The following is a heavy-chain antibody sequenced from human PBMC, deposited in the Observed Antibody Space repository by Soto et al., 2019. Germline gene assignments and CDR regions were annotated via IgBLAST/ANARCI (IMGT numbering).Heavy chain of an antibody. J-gene: IGHJ4*02. Sequence: KSXETLSLPWTDAGGSISTYYWSWIRQPPGGTLEWIGYIYASGATTYNPSLESRVTMSVDMPNNEFSLELTSLNAADTAVYYCARSHSFDGSIYHYYFDFWGQGTLVTVSS. CDR2: IYASGAT. V-gene: IGHV4-59*01. D-gene: IGHD3-10*01. CDR1: GGSISTYY. CDR3: ARSHSFDGSIYHYYFDF.